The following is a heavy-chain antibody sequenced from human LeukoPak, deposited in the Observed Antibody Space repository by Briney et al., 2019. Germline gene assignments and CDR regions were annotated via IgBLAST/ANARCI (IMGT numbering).Heavy chain of an antibody. D-gene: IGHD4/OR15-4a*01. CDR3: ARQVRAPGFFDY. Sequence: SETLSLTCTVSGGSISSSSYYWGWIRQPPGKGLEWIGSIYYSGSTYYNPSLKSRVTISVDTSKNQFSLKLISVTAADTAVYYCARQVRAPGFFDYWGQGTLVTVSS. CDR1: GGSISSSSYY. J-gene: IGHJ4*02. V-gene: IGHV4-39*01. CDR2: IYYSGST.